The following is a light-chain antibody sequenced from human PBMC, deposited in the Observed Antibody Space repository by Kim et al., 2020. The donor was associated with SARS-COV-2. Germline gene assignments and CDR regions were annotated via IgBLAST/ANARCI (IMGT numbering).Light chain of an antibody. CDR2: GVS. J-gene: IGKJ1*01. Sequence: SPGERATLSGRASQSVDRRFFAWYQQKPGQAPRLLIYGVSNRATGIPDRFSGSGSGTDFTLTITRLEPEDFAVYYCQQYANSLWTFGQGTKVDIK. V-gene: IGKV3-20*01. CDR1: QSVDRRF. CDR3: QQYANSLWT.